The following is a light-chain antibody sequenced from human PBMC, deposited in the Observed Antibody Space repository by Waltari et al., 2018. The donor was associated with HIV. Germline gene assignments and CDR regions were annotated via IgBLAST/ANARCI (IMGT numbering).Light chain of an antibody. Sequence: IQMTQSPSSLSASVGDRVTITCRSSQSISTYLNWYQHKPGKAPKLLIYAASSLQSGVPSRFSGSGSGTDFTLTISSLQRDDSATYYCQESHSSSLTFGGGTGVEI. CDR3: QESHSSSLT. V-gene: IGKV1-39*01. CDR1: QSISTY. J-gene: IGKJ4*01. CDR2: AAS.